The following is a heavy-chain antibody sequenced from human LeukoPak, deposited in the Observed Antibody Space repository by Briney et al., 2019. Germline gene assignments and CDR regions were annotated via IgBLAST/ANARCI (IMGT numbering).Heavy chain of an antibody. V-gene: IGHV1-69*13. CDR2: IIPIFGTA. D-gene: IGHD3-22*01. CDR1: GGTFSSYA. CDR3: ARDRYYDSSGYYPRLDDY. J-gene: IGHJ4*02. Sequence: SVKVSCKASGGTFSSYAISWVRQAPGQGLEWMGGIIPIFGTANYAQKFQGRVTITADVSTSTAYMELSSLRSEDTAVYYCARDRYYDSSGYYPRLDDYWGQGTLVTVSS.